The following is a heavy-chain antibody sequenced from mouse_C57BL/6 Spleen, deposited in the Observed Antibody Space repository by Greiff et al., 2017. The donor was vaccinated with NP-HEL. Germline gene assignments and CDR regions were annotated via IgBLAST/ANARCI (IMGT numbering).Heavy chain of an antibody. CDR3: ARVGDYYGSGGAMDY. Sequence: QVQLQQSGPELVKPGASVKISCKASGYAFSSSWMNWVKQRPGKGLEWIGRIYPGDGDTNYNGKFKGKATLTADKSSSAAYMQLSSLTSEDSAVYFCARVGDYYGSGGAMDYWGQGTSVTVSS. D-gene: IGHD1-1*01. V-gene: IGHV1-82*01. J-gene: IGHJ4*01. CDR2: IYPGDGDT. CDR1: GYAFSSSW.